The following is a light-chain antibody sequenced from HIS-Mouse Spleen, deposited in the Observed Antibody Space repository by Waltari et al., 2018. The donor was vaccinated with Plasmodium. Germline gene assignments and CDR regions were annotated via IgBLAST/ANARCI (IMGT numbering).Light chain of an antibody. V-gene: IGLV3-10*01. CDR3: YSTDSSGNHRV. CDR1: ALPKKY. Sequence: SYDLTQPPSVSVSPGQTARITCSGDALPKKYAYWYQQKSGQAPVLFIYEDSKRPSGIPERFSGSSSGTMATLTISGAQVEDEADYYCYSTDSSGNHRVFGGGTKLTVL. CDR2: EDS. J-gene: IGLJ3*02.